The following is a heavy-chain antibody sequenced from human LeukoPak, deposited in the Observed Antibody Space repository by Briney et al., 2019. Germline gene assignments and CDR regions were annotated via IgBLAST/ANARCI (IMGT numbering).Heavy chain of an antibody. Sequence: GGSLRLSCAASGFTFSTYAMSWVRQAPGKGLEWVSAISGSGDRTYYADSVKGRFTISRDNSKNTLSLQMNSLRAEDTAVYYCAKGDSRRAFDIWGQGTMVTVSS. CDR1: GFTFSTYA. CDR3: AKGDSRRAFDI. J-gene: IGHJ3*02. D-gene: IGHD2-15*01. V-gene: IGHV3-23*01. CDR2: ISGSGDRT.